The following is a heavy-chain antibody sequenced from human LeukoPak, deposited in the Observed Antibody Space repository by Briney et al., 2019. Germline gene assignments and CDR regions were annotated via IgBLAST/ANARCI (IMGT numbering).Heavy chain of an antibody. Sequence: SQTLSLTCAVSGGSISSGGYSWSWIRQPPGTGLEWIGYIYHSGSTYYNPSLKSRVTISVDRSKNQFSLKLSSVTAADTAVYYCARRVARGSPVKSYYFDYWGQGTLVTVSS. V-gene: IGHV4-30-2*01. CDR2: IYHSGST. CDR3: ARRVARGSPVKSYYFDY. CDR1: GGSISSGGYS. J-gene: IGHJ4*02. D-gene: IGHD3-3*01.